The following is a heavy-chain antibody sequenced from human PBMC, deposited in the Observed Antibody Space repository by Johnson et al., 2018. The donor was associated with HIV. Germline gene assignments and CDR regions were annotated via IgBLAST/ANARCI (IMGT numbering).Heavy chain of an antibody. CDR2: ISWNSGSI. CDR1: GFTFDDYA. Sequence: VQLVESGGGLVQPGRSLRLSCAASGFTFDDYAMHWVRQAPGKGLEWVSGISWNSGSIGYADSVKGRFTISRDNAKNSLYLQMNSLRAEDTALYYCANQGEDAFDIWGQGTMVTVSS. CDR3: ANQGEDAFDI. J-gene: IGHJ3*02. V-gene: IGHV3-9*01.